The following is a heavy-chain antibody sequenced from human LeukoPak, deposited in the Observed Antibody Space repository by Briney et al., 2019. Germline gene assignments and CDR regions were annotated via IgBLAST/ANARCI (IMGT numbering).Heavy chain of an antibody. D-gene: IGHD2-15*01. CDR2: IYYSGST. CDR1: GGSISSHY. CDR3: ARDPFYCSGGSCYLAPSEGFDP. Sequence: SETLSLTCTVSGGSISSHYWSWIRQPPGKGLEWIGYIYYSGSTNYNPSPKSRVTISVDTSKNQFSLKLSSVTAADTAVYYCARDPFYCSGGSCYLAPSEGFDPWGQGTLVTVSS. V-gene: IGHV4-59*11. J-gene: IGHJ5*02.